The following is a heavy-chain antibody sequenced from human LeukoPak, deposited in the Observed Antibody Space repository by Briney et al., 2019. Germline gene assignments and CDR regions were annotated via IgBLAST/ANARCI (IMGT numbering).Heavy chain of an antibody. Sequence: PGGSLRLSCAASGFTFSSYWMSWVHQAPGKGLEWVANIKQDGSEKYYVDSVKGRFTISRDNAKNSLYLQMNSLRAEDTAVYYCARGFGMEESTSCYDYWGQGTLATVSS. CDR1: GFTFSSYW. V-gene: IGHV3-7*01. CDR3: ARGFGMEESTSCYDY. D-gene: IGHD2-2*01. CDR2: IKQDGSEK. J-gene: IGHJ4*02.